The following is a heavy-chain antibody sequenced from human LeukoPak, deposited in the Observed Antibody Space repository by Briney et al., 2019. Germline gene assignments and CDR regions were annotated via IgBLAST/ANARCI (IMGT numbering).Heavy chain of an antibody. CDR1: GYTFTSYA. CDR3: ARATSITIFGVATELDY. V-gene: IGHV7-4-1*02. Sequence: ASVKVSCKASGYTFTSYAMNWVRQAPGQGLEWMGWINTNTGNPTYAQGFTGRFVFSLDTSVSTAYLQISSLKAEDTAVYYCARATSITIFGVATELDYWGQGTLVTVSS. J-gene: IGHJ4*02. CDR2: INTNTGNP. D-gene: IGHD3-3*01.